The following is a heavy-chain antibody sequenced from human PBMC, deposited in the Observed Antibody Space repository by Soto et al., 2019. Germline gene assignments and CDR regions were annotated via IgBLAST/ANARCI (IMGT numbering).Heavy chain of an antibody. CDR3: AKVLVVVVAATPGGLNDAFDI. Sequence: GGSLRLSCAASGFTFSSYGMHWVRQAPGKGLEWVAVISYDGSNKYYADSVKGRFTISRDNSKNTLYLQMNSLRAEDKAVYYCAKVLVVVVAATPGGLNDAFDIWGQGTMVTVSS. V-gene: IGHV3-30*18. D-gene: IGHD2-15*01. CDR1: GFTFSSYG. CDR2: ISYDGSNK. J-gene: IGHJ3*02.